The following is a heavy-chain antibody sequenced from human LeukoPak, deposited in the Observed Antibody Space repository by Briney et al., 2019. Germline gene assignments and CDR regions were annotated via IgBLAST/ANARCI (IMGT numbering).Heavy chain of an antibody. CDR2: TFYRSKWYN. CDR1: GDSVSSNSGV. D-gene: IGHD6-13*01. V-gene: IGHV6-1*01. Sequence: SQTLSLTCAISGDSVSSNSGVWAWIRQSPSRGFEWLGRTFYRSKWYNHYAVSVKSRITINPDTSKNQFSLQLNSVTPEDTAVYYCAREAAAGWVDYWGQGTLVTVSS. J-gene: IGHJ4*02. CDR3: AREAAAGWVDY.